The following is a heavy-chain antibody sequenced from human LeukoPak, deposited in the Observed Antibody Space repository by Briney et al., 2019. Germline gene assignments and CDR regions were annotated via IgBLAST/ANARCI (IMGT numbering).Heavy chain of an antibody. CDR2: ISGSGGST. CDR3: AKDKVFGYCSGGSCYGWFDP. J-gene: IGHJ5*02. Sequence: GGSLRLSCAASGFTFSSYAMSWVRQAPGKGLEWVSAISGSGGSTYYADSVRGRFTISRDNSKNTLYLQMNSLRAEDTAVYYCAKDKVFGYCSGGSCYGWFDPWGQGTLVTVSS. D-gene: IGHD2-15*01. CDR1: GFTFSSYA. V-gene: IGHV3-23*01.